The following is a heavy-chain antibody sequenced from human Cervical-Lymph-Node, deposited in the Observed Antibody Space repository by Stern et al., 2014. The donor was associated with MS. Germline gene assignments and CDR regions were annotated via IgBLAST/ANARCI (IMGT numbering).Heavy chain of an antibody. J-gene: IGHJ5*02. Sequence: QLQLQESGPGLVKPSETLSLTCTVSGGSISSYYWSWIRQPPGKGLEWIGYIYFSGTTKYNPSLKSRATISVDTSKSQISLRLSSVTAADTAVYYCAKHVGTNNDLWGQGTLVTVSS. CDR2: IYFSGTT. D-gene: IGHD7-27*01. CDR3: AKHVGTNNDL. CDR1: GGSISSYY. V-gene: IGHV4-59*08.